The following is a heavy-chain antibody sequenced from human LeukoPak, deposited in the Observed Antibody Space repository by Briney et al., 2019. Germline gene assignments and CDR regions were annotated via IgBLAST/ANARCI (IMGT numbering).Heavy chain of an antibody. CDR2: IYTSGST. Sequence: SETLSLTCTVSGGSISSGSYYWSWIRQPAGKGLEWIGRIYTSGSTNYNPSLKSRVTISVDTSKNQFSLKLSPVTAADTAVYYCASERGHIVGAKPHFDYWGQGTLVTVSS. CDR3: ASERGHIVGAKPHFDY. V-gene: IGHV4-61*02. J-gene: IGHJ4*02. CDR1: GGSISSGSYY. D-gene: IGHD1-26*01.